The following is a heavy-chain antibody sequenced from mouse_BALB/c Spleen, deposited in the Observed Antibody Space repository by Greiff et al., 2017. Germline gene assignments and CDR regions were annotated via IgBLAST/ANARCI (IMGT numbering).Heavy chain of an antibody. J-gene: IGHJ4*01. CDR1: GFSLTSYG. CDR3: ARERPLLRRAMDY. D-gene: IGHD1-2*01. V-gene: IGHV2-9*02. CDR2: IWAGGST. Sequence: VKLQESGPGLVAPSQSLSITCTVSGFSLTSYGVHWVRQPPGKGLEWLGVIWAGGSTNYNSALMSRLSISKDNSKSQVFLKMNSLQTDDTAMYYCARERPLLRRAMDYWGQGTSVTVSS.